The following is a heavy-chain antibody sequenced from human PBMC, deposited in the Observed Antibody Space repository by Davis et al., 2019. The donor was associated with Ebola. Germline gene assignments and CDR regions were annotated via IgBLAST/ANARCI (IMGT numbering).Heavy chain of an antibody. V-gene: IGHV4-59*08. CDR2: FYYSGST. Sequence: SETLSLTCTVSGGSISSYYWSWIRQPPGKGLEWIGYFYYSGSTNYSPSLKSRVTISVDTSKNHFSLKLSSVTAADTAVYYCAATLAYEYWGQGTLVTVSS. CDR3: AATLAYEY. CDR1: GGSISSYY. D-gene: IGHD3-3*01. J-gene: IGHJ4*02.